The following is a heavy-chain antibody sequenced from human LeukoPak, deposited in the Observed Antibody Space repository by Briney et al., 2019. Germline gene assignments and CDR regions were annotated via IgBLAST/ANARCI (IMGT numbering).Heavy chain of an antibody. D-gene: IGHD2/OR15-2a*01. V-gene: IGHV4-34*01. Sequence: SETLSLTCTVSGGSISSYYWSWIRQPPGKGLEWIGEINHSGSTNYNPSLKSRVTISVDTSKNQFSLKLSSVTAADTAVYYCARPTFYYFDYWGQGTPVTVSS. J-gene: IGHJ4*02. CDR3: ARPTFYYFDY. CDR1: GGSISSYY. CDR2: INHSGST.